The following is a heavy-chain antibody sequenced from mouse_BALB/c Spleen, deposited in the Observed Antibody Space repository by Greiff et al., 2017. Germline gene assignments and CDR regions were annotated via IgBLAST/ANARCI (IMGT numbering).Heavy chain of an antibody. Sequence: EVQLQQSGAELVKPGASVKLSCTASGFNIKDTYMHWVKQRPEQGLEWIGRIDPANGNTKYDPKFQGKATITADTSSNTAYLQLSSLTSEDTAVYYCVYYRYDSFAYGGQGILVTVSA. D-gene: IGHD2-14*01. CDR2: IDPANGNT. CDR1: GFNIKDTY. CDR3: VYYRYDSFAY. J-gene: IGHJ3*01. V-gene: IGHV14-3*02.